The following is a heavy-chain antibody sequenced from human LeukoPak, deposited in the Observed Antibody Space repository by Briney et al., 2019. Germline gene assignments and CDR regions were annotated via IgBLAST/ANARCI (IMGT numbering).Heavy chain of an antibody. D-gene: IGHD1-1*01. Sequence: GGSLRLSCAATGFTVRSNSVTWVRQAPGKGLEWISLIYSGGDTYYADSVKGRFLVSRDTSKNTVFLQMNSLRGDDTAIYYCSRVVFRQLINWGPGTLVTVSS. CDR3: SRVVFRQLIN. CDR2: IYSGGDT. V-gene: IGHV3-66*01. J-gene: IGHJ4*02. CDR1: GFTVRSNS.